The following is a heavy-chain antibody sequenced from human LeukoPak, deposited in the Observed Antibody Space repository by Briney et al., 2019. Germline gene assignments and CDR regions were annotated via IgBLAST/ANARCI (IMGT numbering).Heavy chain of an antibody. CDR1: GYTFTSYG. V-gene: IGHV1-2*02. J-gene: IGHJ4*02. CDR2: INPNSGGT. D-gene: IGHD3-16*01. CDR3: ASGSLASYFDH. Sequence: VASVKVSCKASGYTFTSYGISWVRRAPGQGLEWMGWINPNSGGTKYVQKFQGRVTMTRDTSISTAYMELSRLRSDDTAVYYCASGSLASYFDHWGQGTLVTVSS.